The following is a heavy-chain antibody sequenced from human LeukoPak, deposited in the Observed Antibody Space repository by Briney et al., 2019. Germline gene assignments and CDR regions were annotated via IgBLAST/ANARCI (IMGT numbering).Heavy chain of an antibody. CDR2: INSDGTTT. CDR1: GFTFATYW. CDR3: SRDTFGPRDH. J-gene: IGHJ4*02. V-gene: IGHV3-74*01. Sequence: PGGSLRLSCVASGFTFATYWMHWVRQAPGKGLEWVSRINSDGTTTTYADSVKGRFTISRDNAKHTLYLQMNNLRAEDTAVYYCSRDTFGPRDHWGQGTLVTVSS. D-gene: IGHD3-16*01.